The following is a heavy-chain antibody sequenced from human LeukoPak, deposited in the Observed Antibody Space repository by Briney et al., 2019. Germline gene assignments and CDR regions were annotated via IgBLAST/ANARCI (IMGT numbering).Heavy chain of an antibody. CDR1: GYIFTGYF. Sequence: GASVKVSCKVSGYIFTGYFLHWVRRAPGQGLEWMGGINPHSGDTNYAQKFQGRVTMTRDTFISTASMELTRLRSDDTAVYYCARLSDFSDSSGYPYYLDFWGQGTLVTVSS. CDR2: INPHSGDT. D-gene: IGHD3-22*01. V-gene: IGHV1-2*02. CDR3: ARLSDFSDSSGYPYYLDF. J-gene: IGHJ4*02.